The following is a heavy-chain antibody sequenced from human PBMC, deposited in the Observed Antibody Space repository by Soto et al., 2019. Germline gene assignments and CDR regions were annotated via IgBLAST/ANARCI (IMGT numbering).Heavy chain of an antibody. CDR1: GDSFSKDT. CDR3: ARGRGLYNSGRSQLDS. J-gene: IGHJ4*02. CDR2: IIPRFGTT. D-gene: IGHD1-1*01. V-gene: IGHV1-69*13. Sequence: GASLKGSCKASGDSFSKDTVNWVRQATRQGLEWMGGIIPRFGTTNYAPTLQGRVTITADQSMNTVYMELSSLRSEDTALYYCARGRGLYNSGRSQLDSWGEGTMVTVSS.